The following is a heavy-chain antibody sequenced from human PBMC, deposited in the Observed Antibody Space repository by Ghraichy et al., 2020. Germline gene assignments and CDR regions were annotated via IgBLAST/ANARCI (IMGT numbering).Heavy chain of an antibody. V-gene: IGHV4-39*01. Sequence: SETLSLTCTVSGGSISSSSYYWGWIRQPPGKGLEWIGSIYYSGSTYYNPSLKSRVTISVDTSKNQFSLKLSSVTAADTAVYYCARQFTYYYDSSGYYSYWYFDLWGRGTLVTVSS. J-gene: IGHJ2*01. CDR3: ARQFTYYYDSSGYYSYWYFDL. D-gene: IGHD3-22*01. CDR1: GGSISSSSYY. CDR2: IYYSGST.